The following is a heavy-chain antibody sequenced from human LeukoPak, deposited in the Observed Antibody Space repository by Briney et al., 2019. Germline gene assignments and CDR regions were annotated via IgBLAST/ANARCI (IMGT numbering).Heavy chain of an antibody. D-gene: IGHD6-19*01. V-gene: IGHV4-4*08. CDR2: IYTSGST. CDR1: GGSISSYY. J-gene: IGHJ4*02. CDR3: ARDVGSGWIDY. Sequence: PSETLSLTCTVSGGSISSYYWSWIRQPPGKGLEWIGYIYTSGSTNYNPSLKSRVTISVDTSKNQFSLKLSSVTAADTAVYYCARDVGSGWIDYWGQGTLVTVSS.